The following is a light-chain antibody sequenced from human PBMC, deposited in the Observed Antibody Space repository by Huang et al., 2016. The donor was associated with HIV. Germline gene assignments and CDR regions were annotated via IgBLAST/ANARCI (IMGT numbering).Light chain of an antibody. CDR1: QGISNS. V-gene: IGKV1-NL1*01. CDR3: QQYYGTPT. J-gene: IGKJ1*01. Sequence: DIQMTQSPSSLSPSVGDRVTITCRASQGISNSLAWYQQKPGKAPQLLLHATSRLESGGPSRCSGSGTGKDYTLTISSLQPEDFATYYCQQYYGTPTFGQGTKVEIK. CDR2: ATS.